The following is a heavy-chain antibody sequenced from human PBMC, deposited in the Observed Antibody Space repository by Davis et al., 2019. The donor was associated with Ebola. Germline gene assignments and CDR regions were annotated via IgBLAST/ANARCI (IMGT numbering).Heavy chain of an antibody. CDR1: GYTFSRYW. D-gene: IGHD5-18*01. CDR2: IYPGDSET. Sequence: GESLKISCQGSGYTFSRYWIGWVRQMPGKGLEWMGIIYPGDSETVYSPSFQGQVIVSADKSTNTAYLQWSSLKASDSATYYCARLPLGYNYGFDYWGQGTLVTVSS. CDR3: ARLPLGYNYGFDY. J-gene: IGHJ4*02. V-gene: IGHV5-51*01.